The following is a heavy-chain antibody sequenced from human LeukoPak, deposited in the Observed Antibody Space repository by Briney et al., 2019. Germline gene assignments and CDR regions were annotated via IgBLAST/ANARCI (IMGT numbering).Heavy chain of an antibody. J-gene: IGHJ4*02. V-gene: IGHV4-59*08. Sequence: SETLSLTCTVSGGSMSPYHWGWIRQPPGKGLEWTGYIYYSGSTNYNPSLKSRVTISVDTSKNQFSLKLSSVTAADTAIYYCARAESGRFDYWGQGTLVTVSS. CDR1: GGSMSPYH. CDR3: ARAESGRFDY. CDR2: IYYSGST.